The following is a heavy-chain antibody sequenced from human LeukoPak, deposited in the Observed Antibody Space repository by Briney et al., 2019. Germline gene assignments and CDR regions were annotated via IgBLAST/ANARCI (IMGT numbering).Heavy chain of an antibody. J-gene: IGHJ4*02. Sequence: SETLSLTCGVYVGSLSVYYCSWIRQPPGRGLEWVGEINGSGRLNYKSYFKSRVIISEDTSKNQFSLKLSSVTAAETAVYYCARHLKGGYKAFDYWGQGTLVTVSS. CDR3: ARHLKGGYKAFDY. D-gene: IGHD3-22*01. V-gene: IGHV4-34*01. CDR2: INGSGRL. CDR1: VGSLSVYY.